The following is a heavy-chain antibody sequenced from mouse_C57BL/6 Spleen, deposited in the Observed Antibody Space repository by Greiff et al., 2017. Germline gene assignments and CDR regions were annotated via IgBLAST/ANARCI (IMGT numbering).Heavy chain of an antibody. CDR3: ARHEGGNYFDY. J-gene: IGHJ2*01. CDR2: ISGGGGNT. Sequence: EVQGVESGGGLVKPGGSLKLSCAASGFTFSSYTMSWVRQTPEKRLEWVATISGGGGNTYYPDSVKGRFTISRDNAKNTLYLQMSSLRSEDTALYYCARHEGGNYFDYWGQGTTLTVSS. V-gene: IGHV5-9*01. CDR1: GFTFSSYT.